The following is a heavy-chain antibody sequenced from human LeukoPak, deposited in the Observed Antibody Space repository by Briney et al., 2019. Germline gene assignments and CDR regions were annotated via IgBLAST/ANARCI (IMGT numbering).Heavy chain of an antibody. Sequence: ASVKVSCKASGYTFTSYGISWVRQAPGQGLEWMGWISAYNGNTNYAQKLQGRVTMTTDTSTSTAYMKLRSLRSDDTAVYYCARDPRCGIAAGAGFVDYWGQGTLVTVSS. V-gene: IGHV1-18*01. D-gene: IGHD6-13*01. CDR2: ISAYNGNT. J-gene: IGHJ4*02. CDR1: GYTFTSYG. CDR3: ARDPRCGIAAGAGFVDY.